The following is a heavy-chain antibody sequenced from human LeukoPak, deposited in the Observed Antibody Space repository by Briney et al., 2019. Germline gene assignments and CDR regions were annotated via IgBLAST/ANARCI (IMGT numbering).Heavy chain of an antibody. CDR3: ARDRYGGYRDFDY. Sequence: GGSLRLSCAASGFILTNYPMHWVRQAPGKGLEWVAVISYDGSNKYYADSVKGRFTISRDNSKNTLYLQMNSLRAEDTAVYYCARDRYGGYRDFDYWGQGTLVTVSS. V-gene: IGHV3-30*07. CDR2: ISYDGSNK. J-gene: IGHJ4*02. D-gene: IGHD5-12*01. CDR1: GFILTNYP.